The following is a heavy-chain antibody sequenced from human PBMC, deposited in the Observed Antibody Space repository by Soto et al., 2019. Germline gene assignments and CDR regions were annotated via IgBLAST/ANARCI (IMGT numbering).Heavy chain of an antibody. V-gene: IGHV1-46*03. CDR1: GYTFTSYY. CDR3: ARGDIVVVPAASPDYYMDV. CDR2: INPSGGST. J-gene: IGHJ6*03. Sequence: QVQLVQSGAEVKKPGASVKVSCKASGYTFTSYYMHWVRQAPGQGLEGMGIINPSGGSTSYAQKFQGRVTMTRDTSTSTVYMELSSLRSEDTAVYYCARGDIVVVPAASPDYYMDVWGKGTTVTVSS. D-gene: IGHD2-2*01.